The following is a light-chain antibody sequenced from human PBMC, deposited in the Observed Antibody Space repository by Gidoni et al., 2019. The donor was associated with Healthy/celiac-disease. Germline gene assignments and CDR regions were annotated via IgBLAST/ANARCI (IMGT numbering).Light chain of an antibody. J-gene: IGKJ4*01. Sequence: DIQMSQSPSSLSASVGDRVTITCHASQDISNYLNLYQQKPGKAPKLLIYDASNLETGVPSRFSRSGSGTDFTFTIISLQPEDIATYYCQQYDNLPPLTCGGGTKVEIK. V-gene: IGKV1-33*01. CDR3: QQYDNLPPLT. CDR2: DAS. CDR1: QDISNY.